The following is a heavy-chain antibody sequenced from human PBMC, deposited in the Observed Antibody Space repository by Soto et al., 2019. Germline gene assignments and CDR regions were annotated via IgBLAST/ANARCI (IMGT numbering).Heavy chain of an antibody. CDR3: AREGPQILTWIKLWSRENWFDP. J-gene: IGHJ5*02. Sequence: SQTLSLTCAISGDSVSSNSAAWNWIRQSPSRGLEWLGRTYYRSKWYNDYAVSVKSRITINPDTSKNQFSLQLNSVTPEDTAVYYCAREGPQILTWIKLWSRENWFDPWGQGTLVTVSS. V-gene: IGHV6-1*01. CDR2: TYYRSKWYN. CDR1: GDSVSSNSAA. D-gene: IGHD5-18*01.